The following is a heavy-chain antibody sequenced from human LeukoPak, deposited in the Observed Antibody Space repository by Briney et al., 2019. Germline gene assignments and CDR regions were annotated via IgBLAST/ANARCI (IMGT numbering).Heavy chain of an antibody. D-gene: IGHD1-26*01. V-gene: IGHV3-21*01. J-gene: IGHJ6*03. CDR1: GLTFSSYS. CDR2: ITSSSSYI. CDR3: ARDPYSGAYYEGYYYYYMDV. Sequence: GGSLRLSCAASGLTFSSYSMNWVRQAREKGLEWVSSITSSSSYIYYADSVKGRFTISRDNAKNSLYLQMNSLRAEDTAVYYCARDPYSGAYYEGYYYYYMDVWGKGTTVTVSS.